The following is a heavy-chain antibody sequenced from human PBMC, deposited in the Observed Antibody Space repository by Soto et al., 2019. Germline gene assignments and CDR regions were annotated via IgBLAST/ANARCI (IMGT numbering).Heavy chain of an antibody. CDR1: GFTFSSYG. CDR2: ISYDGSDK. CDR3: AKGSWFDP. J-gene: IGHJ5*02. V-gene: IGHV3-30*18. Sequence: LRLSCAASGFTFSSYGMHWVRQAPGKGLEWVAVISYDGSDKYYADSVKGRFTISRDNSKNTLYLQMNSLRAEDTAVYYCAKGSWFDPRCQRILLTVFS.